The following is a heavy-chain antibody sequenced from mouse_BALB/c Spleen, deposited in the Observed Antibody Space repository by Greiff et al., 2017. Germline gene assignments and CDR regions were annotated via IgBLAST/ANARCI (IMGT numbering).Heavy chain of an antibody. Sequence: EVKLVESGGGLVKPGGSLKLSCAASGFTFSSYAMSWVRQTPEKRLEWVASISSGGSTYYPDSVKGRFTISRDNARNILYLQMSSMRSEDTAMYYCAREGRDEGYYAMDYWGQGTSVTVSS. CDR3: AREGRDEGYYAMDY. D-gene: IGHD1-1*01. J-gene: IGHJ4*01. CDR1: GFTFSSYA. CDR2: ISSGGST. V-gene: IGHV5-6-5*01.